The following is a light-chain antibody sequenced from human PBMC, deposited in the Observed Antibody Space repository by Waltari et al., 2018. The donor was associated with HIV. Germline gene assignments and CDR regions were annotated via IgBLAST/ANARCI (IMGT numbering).Light chain of an antibody. CDR2: DAK. CDR3: QVFENSRDQA. V-gene: IGLV3-21*01. J-gene: IGLJ1*01. Sequence: YVLTQPPSVSVAPGQTATITCGGNNIGDKHVHWYKKKSGQAPVLVIDDAKLRPSGFPARLSGANAGDTATLTISGVEVGDEAEYYCQVFENSRDQAFGTGTKVTVL. CDR1: NIGDKH.